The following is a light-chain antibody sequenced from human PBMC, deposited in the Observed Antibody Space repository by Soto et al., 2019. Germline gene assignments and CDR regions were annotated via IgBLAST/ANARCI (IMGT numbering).Light chain of an antibody. CDR1: SNDLGGYNY. V-gene: IGLV2-14*03. CDR3: SSYTSSTTLV. Sequence: QSALTQPASVSGSPGQSITISCTGTSNDLGGYNYVSWYQQHPGKAPKLIIYDVSNRPSGVSNRFSGSRAAYTASLTISGLQAEDEADYYCSSYTSSTTLVFGGGTKVTVL. CDR2: DVS. J-gene: IGLJ2*01.